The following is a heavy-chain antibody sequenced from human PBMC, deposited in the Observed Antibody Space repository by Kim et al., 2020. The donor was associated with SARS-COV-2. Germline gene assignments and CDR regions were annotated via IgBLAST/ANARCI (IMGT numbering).Heavy chain of an antibody. CDR3: ARDLIYFTAGSRYNYYYGMDV. D-gene: IGHD1-26*01. CDR2: ISYDGSNK. CDR1: GFTFSSYA. Sequence: GGSLRLSCAASGFTFSSYAMHWVRQAPGKGLEWVAVISYDGSNKYYADSVKGRFTISRDNSKNTLYLQMNSLRAEDTAVYYCARDLIYFTAGSRYNYYYGMDVWGQGTTVTVSS. V-gene: IGHV3-30-3*01. J-gene: IGHJ6*02.